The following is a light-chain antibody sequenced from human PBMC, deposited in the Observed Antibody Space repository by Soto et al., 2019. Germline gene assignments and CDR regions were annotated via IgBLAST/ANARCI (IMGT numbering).Light chain of an antibody. Sequence: VMTQAPATLSVSPGERATLSCRASQTINNNVAWYQLKDGQVPRLLIYGASTRATDIPARFSGSGSGTDFTLTISSLEPEDFAVYYCQQRSNWPPLTFGGGTKVDI. J-gene: IGKJ4*01. V-gene: IGKV3-11*01. CDR3: QQRSNWPPLT. CDR2: GAS. CDR1: QTINNN.